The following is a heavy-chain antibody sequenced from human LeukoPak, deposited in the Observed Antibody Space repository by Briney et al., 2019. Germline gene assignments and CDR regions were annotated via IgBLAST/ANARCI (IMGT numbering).Heavy chain of an antibody. CDR2: IIPIFGTA. V-gene: IGHV1-69*05. D-gene: IGHD3-22*01. J-gene: IGHJ4*02. CDR3: VIISGYYDSSGYYHTYDY. CDR1: GGTFSSYS. Sequence: SVKVSCKASGGTFSSYSVSWVRQAPGQGLEWIGRIIPIFGTANYAQKFQGRVTITTDESTSTAYMELSSLRSEDTAVYYCVIISGYYDSSGYYHTYDYWGQGILVSVSS.